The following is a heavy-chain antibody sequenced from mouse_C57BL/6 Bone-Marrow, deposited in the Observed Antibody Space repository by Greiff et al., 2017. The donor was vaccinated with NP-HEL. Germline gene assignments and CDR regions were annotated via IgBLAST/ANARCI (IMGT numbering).Heavy chain of an antibody. CDR3: ARYYYGSRGWYFDV. V-gene: IGHV1-72*01. CDR2: LDPNSGGT. Sequence: QVQLQQPGADLVKPGASVKLSCKASGYTFTSYWMHWVKQRPGRGLEWIGRLDPNSGGTKFNEKFKTKATLTVDKPSSTAYMQLSSRTSEDSAVYYCARYYYGSRGWYFDVWGTGTTVTVSS. CDR1: GYTFTSYW. J-gene: IGHJ1*03. D-gene: IGHD1-1*01.